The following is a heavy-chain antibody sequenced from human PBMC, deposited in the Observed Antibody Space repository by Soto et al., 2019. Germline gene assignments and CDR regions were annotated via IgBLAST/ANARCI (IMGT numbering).Heavy chain of an antibody. Sequence: SETLSLTCTVSGDSVSKYYWNWIRQPAGKGLEWIGRIYSTRSPNYNPSLKSRVTMSVDTSNNQFSLKLNLSSVTAADTAVYYCARSPAYGDYANLDTWGQGTLVTV. V-gene: IGHV4-4*07. CDR3: ARSPAYGDYANLDT. J-gene: IGHJ5*02. CDR2: IYSTRSP. CDR1: GDSVSKYY. D-gene: IGHD4-17*01.